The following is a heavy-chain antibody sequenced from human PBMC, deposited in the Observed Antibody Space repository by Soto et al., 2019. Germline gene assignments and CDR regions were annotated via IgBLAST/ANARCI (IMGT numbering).Heavy chain of an antibody. CDR1: GFTFSTYW. V-gene: IGHV3-74*01. CDR3: ARGLKNYYGMDV. J-gene: IGHJ6*02. Sequence: EVQLVESGGGLVQPGGSLRLSCAASGFTFSTYWMHWVRQIPGKGLEWVSRVKSDGSSYYADPVKGRFTISRDNAWQTVYLQMNRLRAEDTALYYCARGLKNYYGMDVWGQGTTVTVSS. CDR2: VKSDGSS.